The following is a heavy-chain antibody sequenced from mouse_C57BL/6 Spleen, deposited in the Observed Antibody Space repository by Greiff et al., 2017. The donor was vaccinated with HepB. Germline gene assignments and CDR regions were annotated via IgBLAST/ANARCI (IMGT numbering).Heavy chain of an antibody. CDR1: GYSITSGYY. V-gene: IGHV3-6*01. CDR3: AREEASLGRYWYFDV. J-gene: IGHJ1*03. Sequence: EVKLEESGPGLVKPSQSLSLTCSVTGYSITSGYYWNWIRQFPGNKLEWMGYISYDGSNNYNPSLKNRISITRDTSKNQFFLKLDSVTTEDAATYYCAREEASLGRYWYFDVWGTGTTVTVSS. D-gene: IGHD3-2*02. CDR2: ISYDGSN.